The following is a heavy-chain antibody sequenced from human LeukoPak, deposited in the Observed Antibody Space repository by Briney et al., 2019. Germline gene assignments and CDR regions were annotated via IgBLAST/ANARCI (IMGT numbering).Heavy chain of an antibody. CDR3: ARLNGNHFDY. CDR2: INPNSGAT. J-gene: IGHJ4*02. V-gene: IGHV1-2*02. Sequence: ASVKVSCKASGYTFTGYHMHWVRQAPGQGLEWMAWINPNSGATDYAQKFQGGVTMTRDTSTSTAYMELSRLRCDDTAVYYCARLNGNHFDYWGQGTLVTVSS. D-gene: IGHD1-14*01. CDR1: GYTFTGYH.